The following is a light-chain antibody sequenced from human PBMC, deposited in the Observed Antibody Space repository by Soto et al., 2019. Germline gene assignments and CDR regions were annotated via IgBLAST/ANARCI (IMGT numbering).Light chain of an antibody. CDR3: QQSYSTPQT. V-gene: IGKV1-39*01. Sequence: DIQMTQSPSSLSASVGDRVTITCRASQSISSYLNWYQQKPGKAPKLLIYAASSFQSGVPSRFSGSGSGTDFTLTISSLQPEDFATYYCQQSYSTPQTFGQGTKVDTK. CDR1: QSISSY. CDR2: AAS. J-gene: IGKJ1*01.